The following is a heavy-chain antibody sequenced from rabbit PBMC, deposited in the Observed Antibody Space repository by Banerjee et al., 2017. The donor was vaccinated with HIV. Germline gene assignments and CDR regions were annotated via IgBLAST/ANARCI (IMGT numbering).Heavy chain of an antibody. V-gene: IGHV1S45*01. CDR2: IDASSGNT. Sequence: QEQLEESGGGLVKPEGSLTLTCKASGIDFSSYYYMCWVSQAPGKGLEWIACIDASSGNTVYASWAKVRFTISKTSSTTVTLQMTSLTAADTATYFCARGGVGSTGYTYAFDPSGQGTLVTVS. D-gene: IGHD1-1*01. CDR1: GIDFSSYYY. CDR3: ARGGVGSTGYTYAFDP. J-gene: IGHJ2*01.